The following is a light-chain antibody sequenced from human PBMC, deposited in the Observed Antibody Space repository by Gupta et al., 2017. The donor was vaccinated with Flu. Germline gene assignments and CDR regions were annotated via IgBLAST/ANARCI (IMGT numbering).Light chain of an antibody. CDR3: SSYTSSSTLEV. Sequence: SNQKHPASVSRSPGQSITMSCTGTSSDVGGYNYVSWYQQHPGKAPKLMIYEVSNRPSGVSNRFSGSKSGNTASLTISGLQAEDEADYYCSSYTSSSTLEVFGGGTKLTVL. J-gene: IGLJ3*02. V-gene: IGLV2-14*01. CDR2: EVS. CDR1: SSDVGGYNY.